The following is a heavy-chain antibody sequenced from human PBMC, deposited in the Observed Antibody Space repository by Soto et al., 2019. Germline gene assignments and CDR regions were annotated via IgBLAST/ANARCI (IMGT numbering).Heavy chain of an antibody. J-gene: IGHJ4*02. V-gene: IGHV3-30-3*01. CDR3: AREGLVGTPRYFDS. CDR1: GFSFSTYA. Sequence: GGSLRLSCAASGFSFSTYAMHWVRQAPGKGLEWVTVISNDGGLKFYTDSVKGRFTISRDNFNNILFLQMNSLTAEDTAVYYCAREGLVGTPRYFDSWGRGILVTVSS. D-gene: IGHD1-26*01. CDR2: ISNDGGLK.